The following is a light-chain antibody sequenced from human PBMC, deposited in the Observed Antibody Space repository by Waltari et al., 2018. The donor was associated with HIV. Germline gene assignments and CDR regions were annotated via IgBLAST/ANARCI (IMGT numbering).Light chain of an antibody. J-gene: IGKJ1*01. CDR1: QTVRSNY. CDR3: QQYGGSART. Sequence: EIVLTQSPGTLSLSPGERVTLSCRASQTVRSNYLAWYQQKPVPAPRLLIYDAFKRATGIPVRFSGSGSGTDFTLTISRLEPEDFAVYYCQQYGGSARTFGQGTKVEI. CDR2: DAF. V-gene: IGKV3-20*01.